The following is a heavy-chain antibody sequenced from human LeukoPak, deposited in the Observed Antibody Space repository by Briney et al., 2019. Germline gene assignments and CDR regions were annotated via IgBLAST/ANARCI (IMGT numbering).Heavy chain of an antibody. J-gene: IGHJ4*02. V-gene: IGHV4-61*08. CDR2: IYSRGSS. D-gene: IGHD1-20*01. CDR3: ARLAYNWNLDY. Sequence: PSETLSLTCTVSGGSISSGGYYWTWIRQPPGKGLEWIGNIYSRGSSDYNPSLKSRVTISVDTSKNQFSLKLSSVTAADTAVYYCARLAYNWNLDYWGQGILVTVSS. CDR1: GGSISSGGYY.